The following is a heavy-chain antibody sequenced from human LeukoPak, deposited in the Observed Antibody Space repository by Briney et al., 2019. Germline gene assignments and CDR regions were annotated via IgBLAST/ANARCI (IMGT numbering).Heavy chain of an antibody. CDR2: ISTSSTYI. V-gene: IGHV3-21*04. J-gene: IGHJ4*02. Sequence: GGSLRLSCAASGFTFSSYTMNWVRQPPGKGLEWVSSISTSSTYIYYADSVKGRFTISRDNAKNSLYLQMNSLRAEDTAVYYCVKDLGRYRNNCFDYWGQGTLVTASS. CDR1: GFTFSSYT. D-gene: IGHD1-26*01. CDR3: VKDLGRYRNNCFDY.